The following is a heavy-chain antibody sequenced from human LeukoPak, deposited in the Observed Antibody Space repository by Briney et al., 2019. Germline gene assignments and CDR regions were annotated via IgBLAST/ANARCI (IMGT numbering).Heavy chain of an antibody. D-gene: IGHD3-10*01. Sequence: GGSLRLSCAASGFTFSSYSMNWVRQAPGKGLEWVSSISSSSSYIYYADSVKGRFTISRDNAKNSLYLQTNSLRAEDTAVYYCARDALYGSGSGALDIWGQGTMVTVSS. V-gene: IGHV3-21*01. J-gene: IGHJ3*02. CDR1: GFTFSSYS. CDR3: ARDALYGSGSGALDI. CDR2: ISSSSSYI.